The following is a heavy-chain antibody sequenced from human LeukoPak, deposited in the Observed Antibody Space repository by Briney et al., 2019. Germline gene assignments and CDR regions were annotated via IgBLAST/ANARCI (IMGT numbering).Heavy chain of an antibody. V-gene: IGHV4-39*07. CDR1: GGSISSSSYY. Sequence: SETLSLTCTVSGGSISSSSYYWGWIRQPPGKGLEWIGSIYYSGSTYYNPSLKSRVTISVDTSKNQFSLKLSSVTAADTAVYYCARGWDYYDDAFDIWGQGTMVTVSS. CDR2: IYYSGST. D-gene: IGHD3-22*01. J-gene: IGHJ3*02. CDR3: ARGWDYYDDAFDI.